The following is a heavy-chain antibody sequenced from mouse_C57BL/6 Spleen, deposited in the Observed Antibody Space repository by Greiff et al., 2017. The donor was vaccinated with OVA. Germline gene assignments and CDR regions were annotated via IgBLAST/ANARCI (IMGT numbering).Heavy chain of an antibody. CDR1: GFTFSSYA. CDR2: ISSGGDYI. D-gene: IGHD1-1*01. J-gene: IGHJ1*03. CDR3: TRVIYYYGSGYFDV. Sequence: EVKLQESGEGLVKPGGSLKLSCAASGFTFSSYAMSWVRQTPEKRLEWVAYISSGGDYIYYADTVKGRFTISRDNARNTLYLQMSSLKSEDTAMYYCTRVIYYYGSGYFDVWGTGTTVTGSS. V-gene: IGHV5-9-1*02.